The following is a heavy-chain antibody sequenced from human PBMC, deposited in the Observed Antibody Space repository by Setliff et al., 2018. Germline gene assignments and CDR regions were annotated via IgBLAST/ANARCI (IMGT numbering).Heavy chain of an antibody. D-gene: IGHD3-10*01. CDR1: GFTFSSYA. CDR3: ARDHAYGSRFYYYYYGMDV. CDR2: ISYDGSNK. V-gene: IGHV3-30*04. Sequence: PGGSLRLSCVSSGFTFSSYAMHWVRQAPGKGLECVAVISYDGSNKYYADSVKGRFTISRDNSKNTLYLQMNSLRAEDTAVYYCARDHAYGSRFYYYYYGMDVWGQGTTVTVSS. J-gene: IGHJ6*02.